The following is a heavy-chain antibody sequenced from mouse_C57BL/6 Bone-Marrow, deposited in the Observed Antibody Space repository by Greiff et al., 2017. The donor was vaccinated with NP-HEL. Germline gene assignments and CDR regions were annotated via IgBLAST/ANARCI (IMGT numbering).Heavy chain of an antibody. CDR2: ISSGGSYT. CDR1: GFTFSSYG. V-gene: IGHV5-6*01. CDR3: ARQGGLFGAY. J-gene: IGHJ3*01. Sequence: EVKLQESGGDLVKPGGSLKLSCAASGFTFSSYGMSWVRQTPDKRLEWVATISSGGSYTYYPDSVKGRFTISRDNAKNTLYLQMSSLKSEDTAMYYCARQGGLFGAYWGQGTLVTVSA. D-gene: IGHD1-1*01.